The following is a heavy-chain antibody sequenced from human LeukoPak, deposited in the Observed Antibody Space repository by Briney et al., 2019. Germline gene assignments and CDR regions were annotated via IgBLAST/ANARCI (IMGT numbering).Heavy chain of an antibody. Sequence: SETLSLTCTVFGGSISSYYWSWIRQPPGKGLEWIGYIYYSGSTNYNPSLKSRVTISVDTSKNQFSLKLSSVTAADTAVYYCARVRGGYDFYYFDYWGQGTLVTVSS. CDR1: GGSISSYY. J-gene: IGHJ4*02. CDR2: IYYSGST. D-gene: IGHD5-12*01. CDR3: ARVRGGYDFYYFDY. V-gene: IGHV4-59*01.